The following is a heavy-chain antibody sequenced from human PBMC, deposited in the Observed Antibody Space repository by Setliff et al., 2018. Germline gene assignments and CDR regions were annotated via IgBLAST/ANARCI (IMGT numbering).Heavy chain of an antibody. V-gene: IGHV3-23*01. CDR2: ISGSGGST. D-gene: IGHD6-13*01. CDR1: GFTFSSYA. CDR3: AKDYRGAHSTNWSAPYYWGPRDGYNSGLDY. J-gene: IGHJ4*02. Sequence: GGSLRLSCAASGFTFSSYAMSWVRQAPGKGLEWVSAISGSGGSTYYADSVKGRFTISRDNSKNTLYLQMNSLRAEDTAVYYCAKDYRGAHSTNWSAPYYWGPRDGYNSGLDYWGQGALVTVSS.